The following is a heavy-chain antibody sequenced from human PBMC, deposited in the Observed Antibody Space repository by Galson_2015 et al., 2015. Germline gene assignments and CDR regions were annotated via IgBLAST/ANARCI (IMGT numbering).Heavy chain of an antibody. D-gene: IGHD2-21*02. CDR3: ARGGDWGYYYMDV. V-gene: IGHV3-23*01. CDR1: GFTFSSYA. J-gene: IGHJ6*03. CDR2: ISGSGGST. Sequence: SLRLSCAASGFTFSSYAMSRVRQAPGRGLEWVSGISGSGGSTYHADSVKGRFTVSRDNSKNTLYLQMNSLRAEDTAIYYCARGGDWGYYYMDVWGKGATVTVSS.